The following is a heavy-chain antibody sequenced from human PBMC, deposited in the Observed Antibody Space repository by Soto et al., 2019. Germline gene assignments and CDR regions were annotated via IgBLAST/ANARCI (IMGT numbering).Heavy chain of an antibody. J-gene: IGHJ5*02. D-gene: IGHD6-19*01. CDR2: ISYDGSNK. CDR1: GFTFSSYG. V-gene: IGHV3-30*18. CDR3: AKDRDSSGWYLDWFDP. Sequence: VQLVESGGGVVQPGRSLRLSCAASGFTFSSYGMHWVRQAPGKGLEWVAVISYDGSNKYYADSVKGRFTISRDNSKNTLYLQMNSLRAEDTAVYYCAKDRDSSGWYLDWFDPWGQGTLVTVSS.